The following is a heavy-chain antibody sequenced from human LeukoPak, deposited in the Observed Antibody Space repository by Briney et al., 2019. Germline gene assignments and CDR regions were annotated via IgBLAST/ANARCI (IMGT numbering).Heavy chain of an antibody. CDR3: GHYGSIGLPFDY. Sequence: SETLSLTCTVSGYSIGSGFHWGWIRQPPGKGLEWIASIHQTGIAFYNASFMSRATISLDTSNHQFFLELISVTAADTAVYYCGHYGSIGLPFDYWGQGALVTVSS. V-gene: IGHV4-38-2*02. CDR2: IHQTGIA. J-gene: IGHJ4*02. D-gene: IGHD3-22*01. CDR1: GYSIGSGFH.